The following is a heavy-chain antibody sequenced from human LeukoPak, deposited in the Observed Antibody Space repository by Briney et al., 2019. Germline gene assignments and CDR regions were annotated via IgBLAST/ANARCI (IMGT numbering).Heavy chain of an antibody. D-gene: IGHD5-18*01. Sequence: SETLSLTCAVYGGSFSGYYWSWIRQPPGKGLEWIGEINHSGSTNYNPSLKSRVTISVDTSKNQFSLKLSSVTAADTAVYYCARDGGGYGYALDYWGQGTLVTVSS. CDR3: ARDGGGYGYALDY. CDR1: GGSFSGYY. V-gene: IGHV4-34*01. J-gene: IGHJ4*02. CDR2: INHSGST.